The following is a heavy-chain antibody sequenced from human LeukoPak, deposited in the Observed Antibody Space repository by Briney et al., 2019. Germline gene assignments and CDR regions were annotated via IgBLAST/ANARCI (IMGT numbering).Heavy chain of an antibody. CDR2: VSAYNGNT. J-gene: IGHJ4*02. CDR3: ARGVQYSSSWYLDY. CDR1: GYTFTSYG. D-gene: IGHD6-13*01. V-gene: IGHV1-18*01. Sequence: ASVKVSCKASGYTFTSYGISWVRQAPGQGLEWMGWVSAYNGNTNYAQKLQGRVTMTTDTSTSTAYMELRSLRSDDTAVYYCARGVQYSSSWYLDYWGQGTLVTVSS.